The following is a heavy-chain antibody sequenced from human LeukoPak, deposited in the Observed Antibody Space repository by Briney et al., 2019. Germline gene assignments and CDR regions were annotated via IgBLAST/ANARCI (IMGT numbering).Heavy chain of an antibody. CDR3: ARGVGVVGATPDY. V-gene: IGHV3-21*01. CDR2: ISSSSSYI. CDR1: GFTFSSYS. D-gene: IGHD1-26*01. J-gene: IGHJ4*02. Sequence: PGGSLRLSCAASGFTFSSYSMNWVRQAPGKGLEWVSSISSSSSYIYYADSVKGRFTISRDNAKNSLYLQMNSLRAEDTAVYYCARGVGVVGATPDYWGQGTLVTVSS.